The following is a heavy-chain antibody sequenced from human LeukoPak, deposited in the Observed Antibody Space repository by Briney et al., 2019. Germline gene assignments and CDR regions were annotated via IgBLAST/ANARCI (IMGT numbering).Heavy chain of an antibody. CDR1: GFTFSSYG. D-gene: IGHD3-3*01. CDR3: AKDLQGDYDFWSGYPLLFDY. J-gene: IGHJ4*02. CDR2: ISGSGGST. V-gene: IGHV3-23*01. Sequence: GGSLRLSCAASGFTFSSYGMHWVRQAPGKGLEWVSAISGSGGSTYYADSVKGRFTISRDNSKNTLYLRMNSLRAEDTAVYYCAKDLQGDYDFWSGYPLLFDYWGQGTLVTVSS.